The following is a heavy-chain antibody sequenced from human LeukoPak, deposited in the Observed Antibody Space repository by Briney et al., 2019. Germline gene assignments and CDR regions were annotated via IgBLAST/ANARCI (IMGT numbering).Heavy chain of an antibody. J-gene: IGHJ4*02. CDR2: INPNSGGT. CDR3: ARVPLDYYDSRGRDS. V-gene: IGHV1-2*02. D-gene: IGHD3-22*01. CDR1: GNTFTGYY. Sequence: ASVKVSCKASGNTFTGYYIQWARQAPGQGLEWMGWINPNSGGTNYAQKFQGRVTMTRETSITTAYMELSRLRSDDTAVYFCARVPLDYYDSRGRDSWGQGTLVTVSS.